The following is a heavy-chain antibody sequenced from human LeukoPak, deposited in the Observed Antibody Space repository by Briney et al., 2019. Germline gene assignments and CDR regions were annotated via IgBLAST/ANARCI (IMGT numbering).Heavy chain of an antibody. CDR1: EFTFSNYA. CDR3: AKEGIGYCSGGTCYAQGYFDY. Sequence: GGSLRLSCAASEFTFSNYAMNWVRQAPGKGLEWVSGISGSGGSTYYADSVKGRFTISRDNSKNTLYLQMNSLRAEDTALYYCAKEGIGYCSGGTCYAQGYFDYWGQGTLVTVSS. CDR2: ISGSGGST. J-gene: IGHJ4*02. V-gene: IGHV3-23*01. D-gene: IGHD2-15*01.